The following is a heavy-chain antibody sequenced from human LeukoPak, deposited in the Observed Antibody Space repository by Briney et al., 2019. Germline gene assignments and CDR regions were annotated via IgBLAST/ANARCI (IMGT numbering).Heavy chain of an antibody. CDR1: GYTFTSYY. D-gene: IGHD1-1*01. J-gene: IGHJ4*02. CDR2: INPSGGST. V-gene: IGHV1-46*01. Sequence: ASVKVSCKASGYTFTSYYMHWVRQAPGQGLEWMGIINPSGGSTSYAQKFQGRVTMTRDTSISTAYMELSRLRSDDTAVYYCASLSLKTGTFDYWGQGTLVTVSS. CDR3: ASLSLKTGTFDY.